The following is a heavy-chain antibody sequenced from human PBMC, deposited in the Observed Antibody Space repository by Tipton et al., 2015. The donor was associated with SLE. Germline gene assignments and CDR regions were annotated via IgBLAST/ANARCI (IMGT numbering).Heavy chain of an antibody. CDR1: GASISDHY. D-gene: IGHD6-25*01. J-gene: IGHJ3*01. CDR3: ARTEVGGYSHDAFDL. V-gene: IGHV4-59*11. Sequence: LRLSCTVSGASISDHYRTWNRQPPGKGLEWIGYIYYTGSAFYNPSLKRRISISVDTSKYQFPLKLTSVTDADAAVYYCARTEVGGYSHDAFDLWGHGTMVTVSS. CDR2: IYYTGSA.